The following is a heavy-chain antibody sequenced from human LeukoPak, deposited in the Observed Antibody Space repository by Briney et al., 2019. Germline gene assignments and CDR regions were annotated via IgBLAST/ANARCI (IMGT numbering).Heavy chain of an antibody. V-gene: IGHV3-30-3*01. CDR1: GITFSSYA. J-gene: IGHJ4*02. Sequence: GRSLRLSCAASGITFSSYAMHWVRQAPGRGLEGGAVISYDGSNKYYADSVKGRFTISRDNSKNTLYLQMNGLRAEDTAVYYCARASMVRGVIPYWGQGTLVTVSS. CDR3: ARASMVRGVIPY. D-gene: IGHD3-10*01. CDR2: ISYDGSNK.